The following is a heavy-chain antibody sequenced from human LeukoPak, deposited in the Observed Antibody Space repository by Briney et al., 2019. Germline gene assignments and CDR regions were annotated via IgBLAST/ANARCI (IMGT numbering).Heavy chain of an antibody. V-gene: IGHV4-59*01. Sequence: PSETLSLTCTVSGGSISSYYWSWIRQPPGKGLEWIGYIYYSGSTNYNPSLKSRVTISVDTSKNQFSLKLSSVTAADTAVYYCAREVNGYFDYWGQGTLVTVSS. CDR3: AREVNGYFDY. CDR1: GGSISSYY. J-gene: IGHJ4*02. CDR2: IYYSGST. D-gene: IGHD2-8*01.